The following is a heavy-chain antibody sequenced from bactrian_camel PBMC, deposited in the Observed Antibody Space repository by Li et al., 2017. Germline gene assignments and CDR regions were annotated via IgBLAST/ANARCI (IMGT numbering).Heavy chain of an antibody. D-gene: IGHD5*01. CDR1: GFTFSDYW. CDR2: INSRGGSA. Sequence: QLVESGGGLVQPGGSLRLSCAASGFTFSDYWMYWVRQAPGKGLEWVSAINSRGGSAYYADSVKGRFTISQDNARDTWYLQMNSLRADDTAMYYCAIGLFADFGLGRGTQVTVS. V-gene: IGHV3S1*01. J-gene: IGHJ4*01.